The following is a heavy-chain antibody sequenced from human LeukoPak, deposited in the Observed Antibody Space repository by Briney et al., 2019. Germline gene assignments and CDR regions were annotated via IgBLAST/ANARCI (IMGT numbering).Heavy chain of an antibody. D-gene: IGHD1-26*01. V-gene: IGHV3-21*01. CDR3: ARALPSPLYSGSYADAFDI. CDR2: ISSSSSYI. Sequence: PGGSLRPSCAASGFTFSSYSMNWVRQAPGKGLEWVSSISSSSSYIYYADSVKGRFTISRDNAKNSLYLQMNSLRAEDTAVYYCARALPSPLYSGSYADAFDIWGQGTMVTVSS. CDR1: GFTFSSYS. J-gene: IGHJ3*02.